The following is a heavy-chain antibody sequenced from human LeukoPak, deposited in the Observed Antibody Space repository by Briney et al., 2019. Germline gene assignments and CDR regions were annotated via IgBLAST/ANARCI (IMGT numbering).Heavy chain of an antibody. V-gene: IGHV1-2*02. CDR1: GYIFTGYY. D-gene: IGHD2-2*01. CDR2: INPNSGGT. J-gene: IGHJ3*02. CDR3: ASCYGSDAFDI. Sequence: GASVKVSCKASGYIFTGYYMHWVRQAPGQGVEWMGWINPNSGGTNYAQKFRGRVTMTRDTSISTAYMELSRLRSDDTAVYYCASCYGSDAFDIWGQGTMVTVSS.